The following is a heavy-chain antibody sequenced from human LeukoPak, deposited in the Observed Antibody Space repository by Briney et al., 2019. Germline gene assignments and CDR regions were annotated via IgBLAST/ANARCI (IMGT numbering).Heavy chain of an antibody. CDR3: ARDPKSTVPATAWDY. Sequence: GGSLRLSCAASGFTFSSYAMHWVRQAPGKGLEWVAVISYDGSNKYYADSVKGPFTISRDNSKNTLYLQMNSLRAEDTAVYYCARDPKSTVPATAWDYWGQGTLVTVSS. V-gene: IGHV3-30*01. CDR2: ISYDGSNK. D-gene: IGHD2-2*01. CDR1: GFTFSSYA. J-gene: IGHJ4*02.